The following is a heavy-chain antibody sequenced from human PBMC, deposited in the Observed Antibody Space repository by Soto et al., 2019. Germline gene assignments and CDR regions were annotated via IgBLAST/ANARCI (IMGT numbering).Heavy chain of an antibody. J-gene: IGHJ4*02. Sequence: EVQLVESGGGLVQPGGSLRLSCAASGFTFSSYAMHWVRQAPGKGLEYVSAISSNGGSTYYANSVKGRFTISRDNSKNTLYLQMGSLRAEDMAVYYCARGHTEYDFWSGYFYWGQGTLVTVSS. CDR2: ISSNGGST. V-gene: IGHV3-64*01. D-gene: IGHD3-3*01. CDR1: GFTFSSYA. CDR3: ARGHTEYDFWSGYFY.